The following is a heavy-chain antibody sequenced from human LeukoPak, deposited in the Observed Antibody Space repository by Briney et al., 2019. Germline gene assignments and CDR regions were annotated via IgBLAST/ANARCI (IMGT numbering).Heavy chain of an antibody. CDR2: ITGSGDST. V-gene: IGHV3-23*01. D-gene: IGHD2-15*01. CDR3: APQCGGGSCSLFHY. J-gene: IGHJ4*02. Sequence: PGGSLRLSCAASGFTFSNYDMNWVRQAPGKGLEWVSVITGSGDSTYYADSVKGRFTISRGNSKNTLYLQMNSLRVADTAVYYCAPQCGGGSCSLFHYWGQGTLVTVSS. CDR1: GFTFSNYD.